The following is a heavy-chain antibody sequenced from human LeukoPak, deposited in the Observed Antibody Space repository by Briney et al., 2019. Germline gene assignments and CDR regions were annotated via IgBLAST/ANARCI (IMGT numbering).Heavy chain of an antibody. V-gene: IGHV4-39*07. Sequence: SETLSLTCTVSGGSISSSSYYWGWIRQPPGKGLEWIGEITRGGSTYYNPSLKSRVTISVDTSKNQFSLKVNSVTAADTAVYYCARGDIAARLANWGQGTLVTVSS. CDR1: GGSISSSSYY. CDR2: ITRGGST. D-gene: IGHD6-6*01. CDR3: ARGDIAARLAN. J-gene: IGHJ4*02.